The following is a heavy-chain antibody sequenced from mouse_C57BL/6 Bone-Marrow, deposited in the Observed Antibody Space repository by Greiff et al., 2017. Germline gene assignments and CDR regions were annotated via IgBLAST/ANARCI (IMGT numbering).Heavy chain of an antibody. CDR2: IWGVGST. D-gene: IGHD1-1*01. J-gene: IGHJ3*01. CDR3: AILAGAWFAY. Sequence: VQLQESGPGLVAPSPSLSISCTVSGFSFTSYGVDWVRQSPGQGLEWLGVIWGVGSTNYKSALKSRLSISKDNSKSQVYLRMNSLQTDDTAMYYCAILAGAWFAYGGQGTGVTVSA. CDR1: GFSFTSYG. V-gene: IGHV2-6*01.